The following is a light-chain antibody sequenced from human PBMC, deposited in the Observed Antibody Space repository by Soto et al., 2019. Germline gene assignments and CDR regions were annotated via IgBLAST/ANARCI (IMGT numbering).Light chain of an antibody. CDR3: QQYNNWPSWT. J-gene: IGKJ1*01. V-gene: IGKV3-15*01. CDR1: QGVNTN. CDR2: GAS. Sequence: EIVVTQSPATLSVSPGERATLSCRASQGVNTNFAWYQQKPGQAPRLLIYGASTRATGIPARFSGSGSGTEFTLTISSLQSEDFAVYYCQQYNNWPSWTFGQGTKVEVK.